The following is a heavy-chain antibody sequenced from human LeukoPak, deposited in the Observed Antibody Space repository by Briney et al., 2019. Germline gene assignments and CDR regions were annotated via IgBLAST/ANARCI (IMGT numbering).Heavy chain of an antibody. J-gene: IGHJ5*02. Sequence: SETLSLTCSVSGYSISSAYYWGWIRQPPGKWLEWIGTMYHSGSTNYNPSLKSRVTISVDTSKNQFSLKLSSVTAADTAVYYCARTATMVRGVIRGIDPWGQGTLVTVSS. CDR2: MYHSGST. D-gene: IGHD3-10*01. CDR3: ARTATMVRGVIRGIDP. CDR1: GYSISSAYY. V-gene: IGHV4-38-2*02.